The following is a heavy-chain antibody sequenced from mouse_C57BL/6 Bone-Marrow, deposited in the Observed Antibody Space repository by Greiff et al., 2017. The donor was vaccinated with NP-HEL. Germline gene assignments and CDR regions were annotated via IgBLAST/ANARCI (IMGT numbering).Heavy chain of an antibody. Sequence: QVQLKQPGAELVKPGASVKLSCKASGYTFTSYWMQWVKQRPGQGLEWIGEIDPSDSYTNYNQKFKGKATLTVDTSSSTAYMQLSRLTSEDSAVYYCARDYGRDYWGQGTTLTVSS. D-gene: IGHD1-1*01. CDR1: GYTFTSYW. CDR3: ARDYGRDY. V-gene: IGHV1-50*01. J-gene: IGHJ2*01. CDR2: IDPSDSYT.